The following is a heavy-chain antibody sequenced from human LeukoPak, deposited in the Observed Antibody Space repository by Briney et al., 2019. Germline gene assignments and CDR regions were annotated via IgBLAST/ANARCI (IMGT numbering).Heavy chain of an antibody. CDR1: GFTFSSYE. J-gene: IGHJ4*02. CDR2: ISSSSSTI. CDR3: ARDFLGDCSGGSCYPDYFDY. Sequence: GGSLRLSCAASGFTFSSYEMNWVRQAPGKGLEWVSYISSSSSTIYYADSVKGRFTISRDNAKNSLYLQMNSLRDEDTAVYYCARDFLGDCSGGSCYPDYFDYWGQGTLVTVSS. D-gene: IGHD2-15*01. V-gene: IGHV3-48*02.